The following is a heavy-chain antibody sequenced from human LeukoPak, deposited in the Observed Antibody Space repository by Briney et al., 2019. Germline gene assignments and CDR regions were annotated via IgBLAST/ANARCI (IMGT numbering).Heavy chain of an antibody. CDR1: GFTFSSYS. V-gene: IGHV3-21*04. Sequence: PGGSLRLSCAASGFTFSSYSMNWVRQAPGKGLEWVSSISSSSSYIYYADSVKGRFTISRDNAKNSLYLQMNSLRAEDTALYYCARDGVEYYFDYWGQGTLVTVSS. J-gene: IGHJ4*02. CDR3: ARDGVEYYFDY. D-gene: IGHD3-16*01. CDR2: ISSSSSYI.